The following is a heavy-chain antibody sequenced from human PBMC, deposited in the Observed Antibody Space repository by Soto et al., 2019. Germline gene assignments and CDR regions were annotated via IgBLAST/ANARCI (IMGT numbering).Heavy chain of an antibody. J-gene: IGHJ6*04. Sequence: PSQTLSLTCAISGDSVSSNSAAWNWIRQSPSRGLEWLGRTYYRSKWYNDYAVSVKSRITINPDTSKNQFSLQLNSVTPEDTAVYYCAREFKMVYAIYLSYYYYGMDVWGKGTRVTVSS. CDR3: AREFKMVYAIYLSYYYYGMDV. V-gene: IGHV6-1*01. CDR1: GDSVSSNSAA. D-gene: IGHD2-8*01. CDR2: TYYRSKWYN.